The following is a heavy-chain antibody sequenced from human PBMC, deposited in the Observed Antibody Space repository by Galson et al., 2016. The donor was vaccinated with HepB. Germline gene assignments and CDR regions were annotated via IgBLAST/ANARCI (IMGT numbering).Heavy chain of an antibody. CDR2: IFHSGGT. CDR3: ALCPRTTMTAWGAFDI. CDR1: GGSISSHNW. J-gene: IGHJ3*02. V-gene: IGHV4-4*02. D-gene: IGHD4-17*01. Sequence: SETLSLTCAVSGGSISSHNWWTWVRQPPGEGLEWIGEIFHSGGTNYNPSLKSRVTISLDKSKNQFSLRLRSVTAADTAVYYCALCPRTTMTAWGAFDIWGQGTRVTVSS.